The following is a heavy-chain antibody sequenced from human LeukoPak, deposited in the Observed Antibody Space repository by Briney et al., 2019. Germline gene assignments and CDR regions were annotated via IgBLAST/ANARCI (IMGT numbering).Heavy chain of an antibody. D-gene: IGHD3-16*01. J-gene: IGHJ4*02. CDR2: ISSSGSTI. CDR1: GFTFSDYY. CDR3: AKDCTFLVYYFDY. V-gene: IGHV3-11*01. Sequence: GGSLRLSCAASGFTFSDYYMSWIRQAPGKGLEGVSYISSSGSTIYYADSVKGRFTISRDNSKNTLYLQMNSLRAEDTAVYYCAKDCTFLVYYFDYWGQGTLVTVSS.